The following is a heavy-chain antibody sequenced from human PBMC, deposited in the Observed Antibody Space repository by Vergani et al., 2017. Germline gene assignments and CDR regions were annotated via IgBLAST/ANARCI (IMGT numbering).Heavy chain of an antibody. CDR2: ISDYNGNT. Sequence: QVQLVQSGAEVKKPGASVNVSCQASGYTFTSYGISWVRQAPGQGLAWMGWISDYNGNTNSAQKLKGIVTMTTDTSTSTAYMGLSSLRSDDTAVYYCAREQWLPIDYFDYWGQGTLVTVSS. CDR1: GYTFTSYG. V-gene: IGHV1-18*04. CDR3: AREQWLPIDYFDY. J-gene: IGHJ4*02. D-gene: IGHD6-19*01.